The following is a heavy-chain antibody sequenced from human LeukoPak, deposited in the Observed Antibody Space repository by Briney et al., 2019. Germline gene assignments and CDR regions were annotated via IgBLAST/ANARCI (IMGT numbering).Heavy chain of an antibody. Sequence: KPSETLSLTCTVSGGSISSSSYYWGWIRQPPGKGLEWIGSIYYSGSTYYNPSLKSRVTISVDTSKNQFSLKLSSLTAADTAVYYCARASEVAPFDYWGQGTLVTVSS. CDR3: ARASEVAPFDY. CDR2: IYYSGST. CDR1: GGSISSSSYY. D-gene: IGHD5-12*01. J-gene: IGHJ4*02. V-gene: IGHV4-39*07.